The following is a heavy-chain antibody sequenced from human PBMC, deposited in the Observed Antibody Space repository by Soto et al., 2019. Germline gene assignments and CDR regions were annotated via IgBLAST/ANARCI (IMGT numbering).Heavy chain of an antibody. CDR1: GFTVSSNY. V-gene: IGHV3-53*01. J-gene: IGHJ3*02. Sequence: GGSLRLACAASGFTVSSNYMSWVRQAPGKGLEWVSVFYSGGSTYYADSVKGRFTISRDNSKNTLYLQMNSLRAEDTAVYYCARDCFIGLGYCSGGSCYSCGAFDIWGQGTMVTVSS. CDR2: FYSGGST. D-gene: IGHD2-15*01. CDR3: ARDCFIGLGYCSGGSCYSCGAFDI.